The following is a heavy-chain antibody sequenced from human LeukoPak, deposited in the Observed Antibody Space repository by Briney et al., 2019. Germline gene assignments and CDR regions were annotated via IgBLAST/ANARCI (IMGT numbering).Heavy chain of an antibody. D-gene: IGHD5-24*01. J-gene: IGHJ4*02. Sequence: ASVKVSCKASGYTLGSDDINWVRQATGQGLEWMGWINPNNGNLGYAQKFQGRVTITRNTPISTAYMELSSLTSEDTAVYYCARDSHRDGYNYNDFDYWGQGTLVTVSS. CDR2: INPNNGNL. V-gene: IGHV1-8*03. CDR1: GYTLGSDD. CDR3: ARDSHRDGYNYNDFDY.